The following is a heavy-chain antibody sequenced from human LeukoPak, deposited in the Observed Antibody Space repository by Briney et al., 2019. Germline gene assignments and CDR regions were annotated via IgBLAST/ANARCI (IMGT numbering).Heavy chain of an antibody. D-gene: IGHD6-19*01. Sequence: GGSLRLSCAASGFTFSSYGMHWVRQAPGKGLEWVAVIWYDGSNKYYADSVKGRFAISRDNSKNTLYLQMNSLRAEDTAVYYCAKDPARTIAVAAHFDYWGQGTLVTVSS. J-gene: IGHJ4*02. CDR1: GFTFSSYG. CDR2: IWYDGSNK. CDR3: AKDPARTIAVAAHFDY. V-gene: IGHV3-30*02.